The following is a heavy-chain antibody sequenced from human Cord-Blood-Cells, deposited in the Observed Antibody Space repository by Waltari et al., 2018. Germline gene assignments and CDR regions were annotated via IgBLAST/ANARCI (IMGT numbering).Heavy chain of an antibody. Sequence: QVQLQESGPGLVKPSETLSLTCAVSGYSISSGYYWGWIGQPPGKGLEWIGSIYHSGSTYYNPSLKSRVTISVDTSKNQFSLKLSSVTAADTAVYYCARSPLRYFDYWGQGTLVTVSS. V-gene: IGHV4-38-2*01. D-gene: IGHD3-3*01. CDR1: GYSISSGYY. J-gene: IGHJ4*02. CDR3: ARSPLRYFDY. CDR2: IYHSGST.